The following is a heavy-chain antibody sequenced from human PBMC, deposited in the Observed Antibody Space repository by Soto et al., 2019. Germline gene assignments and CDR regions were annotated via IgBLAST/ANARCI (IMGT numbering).Heavy chain of an antibody. CDR2: IYPGDSDT. CDR1: GYSFTSYW. CDR3: ARQDVDCSSTSCPIDY. J-gene: IGHJ4*02. V-gene: IGHV5-51*01. Sequence: GESLKISCKGSGYSFTSYWIGWVRQMPGKGLEWMGIIYPGDSDTRYSPSFQGQVTISADKSISTAYLQWSSLKASDTAMYYCARQDVDCSSTSCPIDYWGQGTLVTVSS. D-gene: IGHD2-2*01.